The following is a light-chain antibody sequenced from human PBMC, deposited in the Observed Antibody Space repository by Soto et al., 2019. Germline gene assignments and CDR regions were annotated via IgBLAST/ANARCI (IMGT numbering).Light chain of an antibody. Sequence: QSVLTQPASGSGAAGEASAISCTGVRTDVADGYDYVSCYQQPPGQAPQLIIYDVSHRPSGVSDRFSGSKSGNTASLTISGLQAEDEAEYYCTSSTSSTPFYVFGPGTKVTVL. CDR2: DVS. V-gene: IGLV2-14*03. CDR3: TSSTSSTPFYV. J-gene: IGLJ1*01. CDR1: RTDVADGYDY.